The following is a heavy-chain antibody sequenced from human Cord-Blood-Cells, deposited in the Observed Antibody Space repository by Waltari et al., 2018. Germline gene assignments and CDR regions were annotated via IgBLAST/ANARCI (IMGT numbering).Heavy chain of an antibody. J-gene: IGHJ4*02. CDR1: GYTLTDLS. CDR3: ATWLGYSSGYSLDY. CDR2: FDPEDGET. D-gene: IGHD3-22*01. V-gene: IGHV1-24*01. Sequence: QVQLVQSGAEVKKPGASVKVSCKVSGYTLTDLSMHWVRPAPGKGLEWMGGFDPEDGETIYAQKFQGRVTMTEDTSTDTAYMELSSLRSEDTAVYYCATWLGYSSGYSLDYWGQGTLVTVSS.